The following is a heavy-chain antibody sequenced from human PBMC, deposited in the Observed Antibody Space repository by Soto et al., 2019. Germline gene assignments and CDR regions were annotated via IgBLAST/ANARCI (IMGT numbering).Heavy chain of an antibody. CDR3: AHLMITYGGVVADDAFDI. Sequence: SGPTLVNPTQTLTLTCTFSGFSLSAATVGVAWIRQPPGKALEWLAVVYWDGDKRYSPSLNSRLTITKDASSNQVVLTVANMDPVDTATYYCAHLMITYGGVVADDAFDIWGPGTMVTVSS. CDR1: GFSLSAATVG. V-gene: IGHV2-5*02. CDR2: VYWDGDK. D-gene: IGHD3-16*02. J-gene: IGHJ3*02.